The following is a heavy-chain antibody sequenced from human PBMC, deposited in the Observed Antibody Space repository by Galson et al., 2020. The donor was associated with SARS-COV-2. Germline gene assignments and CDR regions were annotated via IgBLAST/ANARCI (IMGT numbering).Heavy chain of an antibody. V-gene: IGHV4-61*09. Sequence: SETLSLTCTVSGGSISSGSYYWSWIRQPAGKGLEWIGHIYTSGSTNYNPSLKSRVTISVDTSKNQFSLKLSSVTAADTAVYYCARAVAGGDYYYMDVWGKGPTVTVSS. CDR3: ARAVAGGDYYYMDV. CDR1: GGSISSGSYY. CDR2: IYTSGST. D-gene: IGHD6-19*01. J-gene: IGHJ6*03.